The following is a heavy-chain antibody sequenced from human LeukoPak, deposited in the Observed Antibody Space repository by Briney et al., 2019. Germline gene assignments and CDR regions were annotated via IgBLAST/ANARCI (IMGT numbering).Heavy chain of an antibody. CDR1: GVSISSSEW. CDR3: GKTDFYFNPIDY. J-gene: IGHJ4*02. CDR2: IHRDGRT. Sequence: PSETLSLTCAVSGVSISSSEWWFWLRQPPGQGLEWIGEIHRDGRTRYNPSLKSRVTMSMDYSKNQFSLKVSSVTAADTAIYYCGKTDFYFNPIDYWGPGSTVTVSS. D-gene: IGHD3-10*01. V-gene: IGHV4-4*02.